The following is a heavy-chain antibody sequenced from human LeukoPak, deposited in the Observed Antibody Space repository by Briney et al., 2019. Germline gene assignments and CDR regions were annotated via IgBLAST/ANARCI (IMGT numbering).Heavy chain of an antibody. Sequence: PGGSLRLSCAASGFTFRNYAVNWVRQAPGKGLEWLSSITGSAHDTYYAGSVKGRFTISRDNSKNTVYLQMNNLRADDTAVYYCAVAANRNDGFDVWGQGTRLTVSS. D-gene: IGHD6-13*01. CDR1: GFTFRNYA. J-gene: IGHJ3*01. CDR2: ITGSAHDT. CDR3: AVAANRNDGFDV. V-gene: IGHV3-23*01.